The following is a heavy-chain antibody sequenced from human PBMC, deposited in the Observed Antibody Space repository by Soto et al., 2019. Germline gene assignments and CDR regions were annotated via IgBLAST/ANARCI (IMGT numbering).Heavy chain of an antibody. CDR3: AKRRGAGGHFDY. CDR2: VSIGGST. V-gene: IGHV3-23*01. CDR1: GFTFSSYA. D-gene: IGHD2-15*01. Sequence: GGSLRLSCAASGFTFSSYAMGWVRQGPGKGLEWVAVVSIGGSTHYADSVRGRFTISRDNSKNTLSLQMNSLTAEDTAVYFCAKRRGAGGHFDYWGQGALVSVSS. J-gene: IGHJ4*02.